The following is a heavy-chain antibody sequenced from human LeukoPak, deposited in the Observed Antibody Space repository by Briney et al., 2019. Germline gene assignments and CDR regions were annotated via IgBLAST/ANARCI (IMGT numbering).Heavy chain of an antibody. CDR1: GFAFSTYA. CDR2: ISYDGSYK. J-gene: IGHJ4*02. V-gene: IGHV3-30*03. D-gene: IGHD1-26*01. Sequence: PGGSLRLFCSASGFAFSTYAMHWVRQAPGKGLEWVAVISYDGSYKDYGDPVKGRFTLSRDNSKSTVFLEMSSLRAEDTAVYHCARARLQWEVRYPRFDSWGQGTLVTVSS. CDR3: ARARLQWEVRYPRFDS.